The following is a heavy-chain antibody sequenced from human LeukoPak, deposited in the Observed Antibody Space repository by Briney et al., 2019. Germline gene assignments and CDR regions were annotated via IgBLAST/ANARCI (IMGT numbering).Heavy chain of an antibody. V-gene: IGHV1-8*01. J-gene: IGHJ4*02. CDR2: MNPNSGNT. D-gene: IGHD1-26*01. CDR1: GYTFTSYD. CDR3: ARGGVGVGATPADY. Sequence: GASVKVSCKASGYTFTSYDINWVRQTTGQGLEWMGWMNPNSGNTGYAQKFQGRVTMTRNTSISTAYMELNSLRSEDTAVYYCARGGVGVGATPADYWGQGTLVTVSS.